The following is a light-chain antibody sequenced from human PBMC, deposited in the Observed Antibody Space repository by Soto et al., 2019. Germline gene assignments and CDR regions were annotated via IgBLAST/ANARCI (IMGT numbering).Light chain of an antibody. V-gene: IGLV1-51*01. CDR1: SSNIGNNY. CDR3: GTWDSSLSAGE. CDR2: DNY. Sequence: QSVLTQPPSVSAAPGQTVTISCSGSSSNIGNNYVSWYQQLPGTAPQLLIYDNYKRPSGIPDLFSGSKSGTSATLGITGLQTGDEADYYCGTWDSSLSAGEFGGGTKLTVL. J-gene: IGLJ3*02.